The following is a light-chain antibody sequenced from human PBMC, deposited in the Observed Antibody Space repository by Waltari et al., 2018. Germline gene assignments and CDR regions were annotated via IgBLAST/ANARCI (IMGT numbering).Light chain of an antibody. CDR3: QHYGNWPMST. J-gene: IGKJ2*01. Sequence: EIVMTQSPATLSVSPGERVTLSCRASQSVSNTVAWYQQKPGQAPRPLIYGASTRASGIPARFSGSGSGTEFTLTISSLQSEDLAVYSCQHYGNWPMSTFGQGTKVEI. V-gene: IGKV3-15*01. CDR2: GAS. CDR1: QSVSNT.